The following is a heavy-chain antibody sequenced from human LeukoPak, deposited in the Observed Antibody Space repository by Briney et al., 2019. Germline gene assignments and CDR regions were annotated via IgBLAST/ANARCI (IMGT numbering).Heavy chain of an antibody. CDR3: AREGDYNGSGRGDS. V-gene: IGHV1-2*02. Sequence: SVNVSCKTSGYTFTGFYIHGVRQAPRQGRKCMGWINPNTGATNFAQNFQDRGTITTNTSVSTAYQDLELLNSDDPAGNYCAREGDYNGSGRGDSWGQGALVTVS. J-gene: IGHJ4*02. CDR2: INPNTGAT. D-gene: IGHD3-10*01. CDR1: GYTFTGFY.